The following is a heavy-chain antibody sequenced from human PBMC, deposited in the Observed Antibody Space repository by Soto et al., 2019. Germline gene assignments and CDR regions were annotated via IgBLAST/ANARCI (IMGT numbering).Heavy chain of an antibody. CDR2: ISYDGSNK. Sequence: QVPLVESGGGVVQPGRSLRLSCAASGFTFSSYAMHWVRQAPGKGLEWVAVISYDGSNKYYADSVKGRFTISRDNSKNTLYLQMHSLRAEDTAVYYCVLGSSGWGMGAGFDPWGQGTLVTVSS. J-gene: IGHJ5*02. D-gene: IGHD6-19*01. CDR1: GFTFSSYA. CDR3: VLGSSGWGMGAGFDP. V-gene: IGHV3-30-3*01.